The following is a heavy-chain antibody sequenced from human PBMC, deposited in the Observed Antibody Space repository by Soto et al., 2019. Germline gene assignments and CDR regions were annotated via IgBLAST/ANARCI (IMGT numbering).Heavy chain of an antibody. Sequence: GAAVEVSCKASGFTFTSSAVQWVRQARGQRLEWIGWIVVGSGNTNYAQKFQERVTITRDMSTSTAYMELSSLRSEDTAVYYCAAQSGGYSYAFDIWGQGTMVTVSS. D-gene: IGHD5-18*01. CDR1: GFTFTSSA. V-gene: IGHV1-58*01. CDR3: AAQSGGYSYAFDI. CDR2: IVVGSGNT. J-gene: IGHJ3*02.